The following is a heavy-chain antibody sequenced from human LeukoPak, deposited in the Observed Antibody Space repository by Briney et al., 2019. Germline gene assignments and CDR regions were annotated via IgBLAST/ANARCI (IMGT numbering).Heavy chain of an antibody. CDR2: IYYSGST. CDR3: ARSPYDFWSGPYNWFDP. D-gene: IGHD3-3*01. J-gene: IGHJ5*02. Sequence: PSETLSLTCTVSGGSISSSSYYWGWIRQPPGKGLEWIGSIYYSGSTYYNPSLKSRVTISVDTSKIQFSLKLSSVTAADTAVYYCARSPYDFWSGPYNWFDPWGQGTLVTVSS. V-gene: IGHV4-39*07. CDR1: GGSISSSSYY.